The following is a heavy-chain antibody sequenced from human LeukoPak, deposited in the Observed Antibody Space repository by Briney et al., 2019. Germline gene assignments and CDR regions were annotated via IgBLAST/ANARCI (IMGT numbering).Heavy chain of an antibody. CDR1: RYTLINYG. CDR3: ARDTIATPGQTSWGYYYYYGISV. V-gene: IGHV1-18*01. Sequence: ASDTVSYKPSRYTLINYGISRVQQAPRHAREWPGWISGQHSKTNYPPQLQRRVTITPDTLTTPAHIELRGLRSDDTAVYYCARDTIATPGQTSWGYYYYYGISVWGQGTTVTVSS. CDR2: ISGQHSKT. D-gene: IGHD6-13*01. J-gene: IGHJ6*02.